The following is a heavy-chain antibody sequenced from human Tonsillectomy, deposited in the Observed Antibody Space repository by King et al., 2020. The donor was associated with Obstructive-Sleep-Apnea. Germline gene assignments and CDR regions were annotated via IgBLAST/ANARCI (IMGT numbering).Heavy chain of an antibody. CDR3: TRDRHKGYDY. CDR1: GGSIGGYC. J-gene: IGHJ4*02. CDR2: FCDSGDT. Sequence: QLQESGPGLVKPSETLSLICTVSGGSIGGYCWSWIRQPPGKGLEWIGYFCDSGDTNYHPSLERRATISVDTSKSQISLKLNSVTAADTAIYYCTRDRHKGYDYWGQGTLVTVSS. D-gene: IGHD3-22*01. V-gene: IGHV4-59*01.